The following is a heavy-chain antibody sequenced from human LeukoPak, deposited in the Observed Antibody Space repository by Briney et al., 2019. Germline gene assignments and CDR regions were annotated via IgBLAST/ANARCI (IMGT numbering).Heavy chain of an antibody. Sequence: PSETLSLTCTVSGGSISSYYWSWIRQPAGKGLEWIGRIYTSGSTNYNPSLKSRVTMSVDTSENQFSLKLSSVTAADTAVYYCARDAPMVRGVMGYHFDYWGQGTLVTVSS. CDR2: IYTSGST. D-gene: IGHD3-10*01. J-gene: IGHJ4*02. V-gene: IGHV4-4*07. CDR1: GGSISSYY. CDR3: ARDAPMVRGVMGYHFDY.